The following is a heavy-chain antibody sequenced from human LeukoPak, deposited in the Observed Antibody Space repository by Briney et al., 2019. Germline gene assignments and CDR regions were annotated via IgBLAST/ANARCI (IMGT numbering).Heavy chain of an antibody. D-gene: IGHD3-22*01. J-gene: IGHJ5*02. CDR2: IREDGGKT. V-gene: IGHV3-7*01. Sequence: GGSLRLSCAASGFTFTAHWMRWVRHASGKGPEWLANIREDGGKTNYIEPGKGRFTISRDNTTNSLYLQINSLRDDDTAVCDCVRVRRGNPYDVNDLWGEGTLVTVSS. CDR1: GFTFTAHW. CDR3: VRVRRGNPYDVNDL.